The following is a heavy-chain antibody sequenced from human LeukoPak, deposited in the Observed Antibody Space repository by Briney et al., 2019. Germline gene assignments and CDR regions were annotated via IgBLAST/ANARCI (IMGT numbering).Heavy chain of an antibody. CDR1: GYSFTSYW. D-gene: IGHD2-2*01. CDR3: ARRKGRYCSSTSCLATWFDP. V-gene: IGHV5-51*01. CDR2: IYPGDSDT. J-gene: IGHJ5*02. Sequence: GESLKISCKGSGYSFTSYWIGWVRQMPGKGLEWMGIIYPGDSDTRSSPSFQGQVTISADKSISTAYLQWSSLKASDTAMYYCARRKGRYCSSTSCLATWFDPWGQGTLVTVSS.